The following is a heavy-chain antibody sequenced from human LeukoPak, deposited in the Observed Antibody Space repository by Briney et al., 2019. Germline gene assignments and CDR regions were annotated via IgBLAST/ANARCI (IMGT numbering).Heavy chain of an antibody. D-gene: IGHD6-19*01. CDR2: IYSSGST. CDR3: ARDPSAVAGFFDY. CDR1: GGSMNNYY. V-gene: IGHV4-4*07. Sequence: SETLSLTCTVSGGSMNNYYWSWIRQPAGKGLEWIGRIYSSGSTNYNPSLKSRVTMSVDTSKNLFSLKLSSVTAADTAVYYCARDPSAVAGFFDYWGQGTLATVSS. J-gene: IGHJ4*02.